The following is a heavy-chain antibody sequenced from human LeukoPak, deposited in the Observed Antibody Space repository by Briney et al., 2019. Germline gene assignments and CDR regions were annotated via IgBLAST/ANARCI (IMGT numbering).Heavy chain of an antibody. V-gene: IGHV3-30-3*01. CDR2: ISYDGSNK. Sequence: GRSLRLSCAASGFTFSSYAMHWVRQAPGKGLEWVAVISYDGSNKYYADSVKGRFTISRDNSKNTLYLQMNSLRAEDTAVYYCARDGSGTGSHYDFWSGRPDYWGQGTLVTVSS. J-gene: IGHJ4*02. CDR3: ARDGSGTGSHYDFWSGRPDY. D-gene: IGHD3-3*01. CDR1: GFTFSSYA.